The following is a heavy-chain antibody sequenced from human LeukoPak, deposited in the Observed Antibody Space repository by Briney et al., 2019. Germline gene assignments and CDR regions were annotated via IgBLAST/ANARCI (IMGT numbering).Heavy chain of an antibody. J-gene: IGHJ4*02. CDR2: ISGDGGST. CDR3: AKDMAPMDEAGNYFDY. D-gene: IGHD6-13*01. Sequence: GGSLRLSCAASGFTFDDYAMHWVRQAPGKGLEWVSLISGDGGSTYYADSVKGRFTISRDNSKNSLYLQMNGLRTEDTALYYCAKDMAPMDEAGNYFDYWGQGTLVTVSS. CDR1: GFTFDDYA. V-gene: IGHV3-43*02.